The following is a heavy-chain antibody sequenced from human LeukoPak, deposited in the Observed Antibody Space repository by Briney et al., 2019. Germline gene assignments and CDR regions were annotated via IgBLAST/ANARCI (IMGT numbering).Heavy chain of an antibody. V-gene: IGHV4-38-2*02. CDR3: ARGELHYDSSGYSFDY. Sequence: SETLSLTCTVSGYSLSSAYYWAWIRQPPGKGLEWIGSVYHSGSTYYNPSLKSRVTISVDTSKNQFSLKVNSVTAADTAVYYCARGELHYDSSGYSFDYWGQGTLVTVSS. CDR1: GYSLSSAYY. J-gene: IGHJ4*02. D-gene: IGHD3-22*01. CDR2: VYHSGST.